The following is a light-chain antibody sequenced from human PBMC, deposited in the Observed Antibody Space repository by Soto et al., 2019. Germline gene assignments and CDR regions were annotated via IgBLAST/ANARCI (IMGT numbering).Light chain of an antibody. V-gene: IGLV2-14*01. CDR3: TSYVSASTPYV. CDR2: DVY. J-gene: IGLJ1*01. Sequence: QSVLTQPASVSGSPGQSITISCTGTTSDIGGYDYVSWYQHHPGKAPKLLIYDVYNRPSGISTRFSGSKSGNTASLTISGLQTEDEADYYCTSYVSASTPYVFGTGTKVTVL. CDR1: TSDIGGYDY.